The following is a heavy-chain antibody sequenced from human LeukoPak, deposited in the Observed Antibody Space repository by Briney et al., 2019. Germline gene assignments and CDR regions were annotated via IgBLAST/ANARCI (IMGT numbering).Heavy chain of an antibody. CDR3: ARSNSGLGD. CDR2: TYYRSKWYN. CDR1: GDSVSSNSAA. Sequence: SQTISLTCAISGDSVSSNSAAWNWIRQSPSRGLDWLGRTYYRSKWYNDSAISVKGRMTISADTSKNQFSLQLNSVTPEDTAVYYCARSNSGLGDWGQGTLVTVSS. V-gene: IGHV6-1*01. J-gene: IGHJ4*02. D-gene: IGHD3-10*01.